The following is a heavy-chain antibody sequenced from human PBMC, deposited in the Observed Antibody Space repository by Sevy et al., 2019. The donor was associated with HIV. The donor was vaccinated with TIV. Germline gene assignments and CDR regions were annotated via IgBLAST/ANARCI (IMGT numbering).Heavy chain of an antibody. V-gene: IGHV3-74*01. Sequence: GGSLRLSCAASGFTLSADWMHWVRQTPGKGLVCVSRINSDGAATHYADSVKGRFIISGDNGKNSLYLQMNSLRVEDTGLYYCTRGTRGVVQSWGQGTLVTVSS. CDR2: INSDGAAT. J-gene: IGHJ5*02. CDR1: GFTLSADW. D-gene: IGHD3-10*01. CDR3: TRGTRGVVQS.